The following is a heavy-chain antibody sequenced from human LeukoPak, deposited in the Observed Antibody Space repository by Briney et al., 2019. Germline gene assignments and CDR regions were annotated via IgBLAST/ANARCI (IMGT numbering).Heavy chain of an antibody. J-gene: IGHJ5*02. CDR3: VRDFLTWTRNWLDP. CDR1: GFSFSSYW. Sequence: GGSLRLSCAASGFSFSSYWMHWVRQAPGKGLVWVSRINTDGSITNYADSVKGRFTISRDNAMNTLYLQMNSLGAEDTAVHYCVRDFLTWTRNWLDPWGQGTLVSVSS. D-gene: IGHD2/OR15-2a*01. V-gene: IGHV3-74*01. CDR2: INTDGSIT.